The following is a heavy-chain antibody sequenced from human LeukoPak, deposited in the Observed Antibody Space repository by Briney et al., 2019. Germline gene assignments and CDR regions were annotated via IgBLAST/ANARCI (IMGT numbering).Heavy chain of an antibody. CDR1: GYTFTSYY. CDR3: ARSPHEGGIVTAAKDC. CDR2: INPSGGST. Sequence: ASVKVSCKASGYTFTSYYMHWVRQAPGQGLEWMGIINPSGGSTSYAQKFQGRVTMTRDTSTSTVYMELSSLRSEDTAVYYCARSPHEGGIVTAAKDCWGQGTLVTVSS. J-gene: IGHJ4*02. V-gene: IGHV1-46*01. D-gene: IGHD1-26*01.